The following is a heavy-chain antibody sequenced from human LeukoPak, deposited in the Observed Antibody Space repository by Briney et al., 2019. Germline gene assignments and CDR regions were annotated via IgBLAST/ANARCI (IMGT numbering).Heavy chain of an antibody. CDR2: INHSGST. J-gene: IGHJ4*02. Sequence: SETLSLTCAVYGGSFSGYYWSWIRQPPGKGLEWIGEINHSGSTNYNPSLKSRVTISVDKSKNQFSLKLSSVTAADTAVYYCARDQRRYYDSSGYSIIDYWGQGTLVTVSS. D-gene: IGHD3-22*01. V-gene: IGHV4-34*01. CDR3: ARDQRRYYDSSGYSIIDY. CDR1: GGSFSGYY.